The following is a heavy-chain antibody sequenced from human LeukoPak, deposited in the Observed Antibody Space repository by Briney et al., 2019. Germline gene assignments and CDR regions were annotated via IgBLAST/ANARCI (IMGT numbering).Heavy chain of an antibody. V-gene: IGHV3-23*01. Sequence: GGSLRLSCAASGFTFSSYAMSWVRQAPGKGLEWVSAISGSGGSTYYADSVKRRFTISRDNSKNTLYLQMNSLRAEDTAVYYCAKAALTYGDRTSDYFDYWGQGTLVTVSS. CDR2: ISGSGGST. CDR3: AKAALTYGDRTSDYFDY. D-gene: IGHD4-17*01. J-gene: IGHJ4*02. CDR1: GFTFSSYA.